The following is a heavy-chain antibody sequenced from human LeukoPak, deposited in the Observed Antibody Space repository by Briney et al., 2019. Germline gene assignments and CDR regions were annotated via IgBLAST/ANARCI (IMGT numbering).Heavy chain of an antibody. CDR2: IIPIFGTA. D-gene: IGHD3-3*01. CDR1: GGTFSSYA. CDR3: ARGVRPYYDFWSGYSWFDP. J-gene: IGHJ5*02. Sequence: GASVKVSCKASGGTFSSYAISWVRQAPGQGLEWMGGIIPIFGTANYAQKFQGRVTITTDESTSTAYMELSSLRSEDTAVYYCARGVRPYYDFWSGYSWFDPWGQGTLVTVSS. V-gene: IGHV1-69*05.